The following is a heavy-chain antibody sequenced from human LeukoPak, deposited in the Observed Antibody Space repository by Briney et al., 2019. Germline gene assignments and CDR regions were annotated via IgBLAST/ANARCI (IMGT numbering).Heavy chain of an antibody. CDR2: IYYSGST. CDR3: ANLVSGDFPYYYDSSGYFDY. Sequence: SETLSLTCTVSGGSISSSRYSWGWIRQPPGKGLERIGSIYYSGSTYYNPSLKSRVTISVDTSKNQFSLKLSSVTAADTAVYYCANLVSGDFPYYYDSSGYFDYWGQGTLVTVSS. V-gene: IGHV4-39*01. D-gene: IGHD3-22*01. CDR1: GGSISSSRYS. J-gene: IGHJ4*02.